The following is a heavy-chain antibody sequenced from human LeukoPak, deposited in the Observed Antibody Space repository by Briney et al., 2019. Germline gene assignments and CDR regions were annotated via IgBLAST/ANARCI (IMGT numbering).Heavy chain of an antibody. CDR2: IYPGDPDT. CDR1: GYSFTIYW. V-gene: IGHV5-51*01. CDR3: ARRLKNSNGWTFDY. Sequence: GESLKISCKGSGYSFTIYWIGWVRQMPGKGLEWMGIIYPGDPDTRYSPSFQGQVTISADRSINTAYLHWSSLEASDTAIYYCARRLKNSNGWTFDYWGQGTLVTVSS. J-gene: IGHJ4*02. D-gene: IGHD6-19*01.